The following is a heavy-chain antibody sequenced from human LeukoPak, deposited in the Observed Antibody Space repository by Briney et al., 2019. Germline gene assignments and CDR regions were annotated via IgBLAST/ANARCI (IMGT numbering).Heavy chain of an antibody. CDR1: GFTFSDYG. D-gene: IGHD2-15*01. CDR2: IRNDGSNE. V-gene: IGHV3-30*02. J-gene: IGHJ5*02. CDR3: AKGGGASHNWFDP. Sequence: PGGSLRLSCAASGFTFSDYGMHWVRQAPGKGLEWVAFIRNDGSNEYYPDSVKGRFTISRDNSRNMLYLQMNSLRPEDTAVYYCAKGGGASHNWFDPWGQGTLVTVSS.